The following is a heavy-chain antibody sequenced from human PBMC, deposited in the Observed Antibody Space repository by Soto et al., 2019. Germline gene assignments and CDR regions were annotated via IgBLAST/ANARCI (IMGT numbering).Heavy chain of an antibody. V-gene: IGHV1-18*01. CDR1: GFTLSDYG. Sequence: ASVKVSWKASGFTLSDYGFSWVRQAPGRGLEWMGWISAFNGETNYTQKSEGRVAMTTDAATTTAYMELRSLTVDDTAVYYCVRDQQWLLPVPLNFDYWGQGTVVTVSS. J-gene: IGHJ4*02. D-gene: IGHD6-19*01. CDR2: ISAFNGET. CDR3: VRDQQWLLPVPLNFDY.